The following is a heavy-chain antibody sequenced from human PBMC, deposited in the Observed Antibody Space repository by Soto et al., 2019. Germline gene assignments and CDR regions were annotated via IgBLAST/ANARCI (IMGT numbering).Heavy chain of an antibody. V-gene: IGHV2-70*04. D-gene: IGHD1-1*01. CDR2: IDWDNDQ. J-gene: IGHJ4*02. CDR3: ARMGDPYNYFNF. Sequence: SGPTLVNPTQTLTLTCTFSGFSLTTTGVRVSWLRQPPGKALEWLARIDWDNDQFYSPSLRTRLTISKDTSKNQVVLTMSNMDPVDTATYFCARMGDPYNYFNFWGQGTLVTVSS. CDR1: GFSLTTTGVR.